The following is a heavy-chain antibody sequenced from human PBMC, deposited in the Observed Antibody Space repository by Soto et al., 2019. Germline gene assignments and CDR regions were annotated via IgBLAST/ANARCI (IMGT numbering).Heavy chain of an antibody. CDR2: IYPGDSEI. V-gene: IGHV5-51*07. CDR3: ARHSEDTVTPDF. J-gene: IGHJ4*02. D-gene: IGHD4-17*01. Sequence: GESLKISFKASGYSFTSYWIGWVHQVPGEGLEWMGIIYPGDSEIRYNPSFQGQVTISADKSITTAYLQWSRLAASDTAMYYCARHSEDTVTPDFWGQGTLVTVSS. CDR1: GYSFTSYW.